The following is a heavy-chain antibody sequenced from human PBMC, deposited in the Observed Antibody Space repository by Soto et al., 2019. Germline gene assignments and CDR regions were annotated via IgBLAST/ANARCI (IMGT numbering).Heavy chain of an antibody. CDR2: INHSGST. Sequence: SETLCLTCAVYGGSFSGYYWSWIRQPPGKGLEWIGEINHSGSTNYNPSLKSRVTISVDTSKNQFSLKLSSVTAADTAVYYCARALWFREFYGMDVWGEGTTVTVSS. V-gene: IGHV4-34*01. D-gene: IGHD3-10*01. CDR1: GGSFSGYY. J-gene: IGHJ6*04. CDR3: ARALWFREFYGMDV.